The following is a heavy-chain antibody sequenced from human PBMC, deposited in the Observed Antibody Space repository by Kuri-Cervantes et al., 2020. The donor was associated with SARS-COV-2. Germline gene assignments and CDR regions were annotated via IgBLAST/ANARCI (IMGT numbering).Heavy chain of an antibody. CDR3: ARDGGGYYDSSGYYGQLGFDY. CDR1: GFTLSSYS. V-gene: IGHV3-48*02. D-gene: IGHD3-22*01. Sequence: GESLKISCAASGFTLSSYSMNWVRQAPGKGLEWVSYISSSSSTIYYADSVKGRFTISRDNAKNSLYLQMNSLRDEDTAVDYCARDGGGYYDSSGYYGQLGFDYWGQGTLVTVSS. CDR2: ISSSSSTI. J-gene: IGHJ4*02.